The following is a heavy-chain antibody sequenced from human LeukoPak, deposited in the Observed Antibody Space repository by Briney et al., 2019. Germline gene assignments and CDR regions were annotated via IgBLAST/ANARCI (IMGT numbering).Heavy chain of an antibody. CDR1: GGSISSYY. D-gene: IGHD3-22*01. J-gene: IGHJ6*03. V-gene: IGHV4-59*01. CDR2: SYYSGST. Sequence: SETLSLTCTVSGGSISSYYWSWIRQPPGKGLEWIGNSYYSGSTNYNPSLKSRVTISVDTSKNQFSLKLSSVTAADTAVYYCTRGSIAYYYMDVWGKGTTVTISS. CDR3: TRGSIAYYYMDV.